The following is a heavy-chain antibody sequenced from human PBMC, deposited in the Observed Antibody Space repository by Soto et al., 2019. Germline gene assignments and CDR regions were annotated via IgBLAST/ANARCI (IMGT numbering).Heavy chain of an antibody. V-gene: IGHV4-31*03. J-gene: IGHJ6*02. D-gene: IGHD2-2*01. CDR1: GGSISSGGYY. CDR2: IYYSGST. Sequence: SQTMSLTCTVSGGSISSGGYYWSWIRQHPGKGLEWIGYIYYSGSTYYNPSLKSRVTISVDTSKNQFSLKLSSVTAADTAVYYCARAIVVVPAAPEYYYYYYGMDVWGQGTTVTVSS. CDR3: ARAIVVVPAAPEYYYYYYGMDV.